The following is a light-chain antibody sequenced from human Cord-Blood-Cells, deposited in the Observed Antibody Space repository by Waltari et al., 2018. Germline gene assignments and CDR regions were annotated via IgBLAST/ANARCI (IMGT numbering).Light chain of an antibody. J-gene: IGKJ4*01. CDR1: QSLLHSNGYNY. V-gene: IGKV2-28*01. CDR3: MQALQTPL. CDR2: LGS. Sequence: DIVMTQSPLSLPVTPGEPASISCRSSQSLLHSNGYNYLDWYLQKPGQSPQLLIYLGSNRASGVLDSVGGSGSGTDCTLKISRVEAEYVGVYYCMQALQTPLFGGGTKVEIK.